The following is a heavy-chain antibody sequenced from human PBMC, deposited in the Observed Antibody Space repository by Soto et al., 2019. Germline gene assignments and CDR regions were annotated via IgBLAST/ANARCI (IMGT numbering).Heavy chain of an antibody. D-gene: IGHD2-2*03. J-gene: IGHJ6*02. CDR2: IYPYDSNT. CDR3: ASSPSGYCSSTSCRELGNYYGMDV. CDR1: GYSFTSYW. V-gene: IGHV5-51*01. Sequence: PGESLKISCKDSGYSFTSYWIAWVRQTPGKGLEWMGIIYPYDSNTRYSPSFQGQVTISADKSVSTAYLQWSSLKASDTAMYYCASSPSGYCSSTSCRELGNYYGMDVWGQGTTVTVSS.